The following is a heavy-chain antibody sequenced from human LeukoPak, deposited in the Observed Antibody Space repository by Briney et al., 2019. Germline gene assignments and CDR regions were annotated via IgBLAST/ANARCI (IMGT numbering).Heavy chain of an antibody. CDR1: GGTFSSYA. D-gene: IGHD6-13*01. Sequence: SVKVSCKASGGTFSSYAISWVRQAPGQGLEWMGGIIPIFGTANYAQKFQGRVTITADESTSTAYMELSSLRSEDTAVYHCARAPLLAAAGTRGFDYWGQGTLVTVSS. V-gene: IGHV1-69*01. J-gene: IGHJ4*02. CDR3: ARAPLLAAAGTRGFDY. CDR2: IIPIFGTA.